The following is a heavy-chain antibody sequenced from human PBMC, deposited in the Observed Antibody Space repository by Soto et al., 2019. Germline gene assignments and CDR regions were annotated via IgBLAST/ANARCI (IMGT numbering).Heavy chain of an antibody. J-gene: IGHJ5*02. CDR2: ISYDGSNK. V-gene: IGHV3-30-3*01. D-gene: IGHD1-1*01. CDR1: GFTFSSYA. Sequence: QVQLVESGGGVVQPGRSLRLSCAASGFTFSSYAMHWVRQAPGKGLEWVAVISYDGSNKYNAYSVKGRFTISRDNCQNTLYLQMNSLRAADTGVYYCARGPTLVPWNDVRGFDPWGQGSLVTVSS. CDR3: ARGPTLVPWNDVRGFDP.